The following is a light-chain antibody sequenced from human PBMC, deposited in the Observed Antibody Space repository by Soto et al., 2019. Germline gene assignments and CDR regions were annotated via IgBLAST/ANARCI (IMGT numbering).Light chain of an antibody. CDR3: QSSDSRPRGV. V-gene: IGLV1-40*01. CDR2: GNS. CDR1: SSNIGAGYD. J-gene: IGLJ1*01. Sequence: QSVLTQPPSVSGAPGQRVTISCTGSSSNIGAGYDVHWYQQLPGTAPKLLIYGNSNRPSGVPDRFSCSKSGTSASLAITGLQGEDEADYFCQSSDSRPRGVFGTGTKLTVL.